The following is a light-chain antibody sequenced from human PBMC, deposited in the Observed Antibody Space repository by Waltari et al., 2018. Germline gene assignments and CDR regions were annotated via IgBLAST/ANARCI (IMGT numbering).Light chain of an antibody. CDR2: DAS. CDR1: QRITTN. CDR3: QQYYSTPWT. V-gene: IGKV3-15*01. J-gene: IGKJ1*01. Sequence: IVMTQSPATLSVSPGETATLSCRANQRITTNLAWFQQKPGPAPRLLIYDASSRATGIPDRFSGGGSGTDFTLTISSLQSADFAVYYCQQYYSTPWTFGQGTKVEIK.